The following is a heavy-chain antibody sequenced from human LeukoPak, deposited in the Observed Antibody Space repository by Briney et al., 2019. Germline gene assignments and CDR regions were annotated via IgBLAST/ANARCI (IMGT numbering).Heavy chain of an antibody. Sequence: SETLSLTCTVSGGSISSYYWSWIRQPPGKGLEWIGYIYYSGSTNYNPSLKSRVTISVDTSKNQFSLKLSSVTAADTAVYYCARIYGDYTTGDGYYGMDVWGQGTTVTVSS. CDR2: IYYSGST. J-gene: IGHJ6*02. CDR3: ARIYGDYTTGDGYYGMDV. D-gene: IGHD4-17*01. CDR1: GGSISSYY. V-gene: IGHV4-59*01.